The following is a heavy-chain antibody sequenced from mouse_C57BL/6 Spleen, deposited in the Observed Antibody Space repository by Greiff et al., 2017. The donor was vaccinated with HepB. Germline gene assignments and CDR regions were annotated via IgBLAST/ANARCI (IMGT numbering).Heavy chain of an antibody. CDR3: TTPTFITTVDY. V-gene: IGHV14-4*01. CDR2: IDPENGDT. D-gene: IGHD1-1*01. CDR1: GFNIKDDY. Sequence: EVQLQQSGAELVRPGASVKLSCTASGFNIKDDYMHWVKQRPEQGLEWIGWIDPENGDTEYASKFQGKATITADTSSNTAYLQLSSLTSEDTAVYYCTTPTFITTVDYWGQGTTLTVSS. J-gene: IGHJ2*01.